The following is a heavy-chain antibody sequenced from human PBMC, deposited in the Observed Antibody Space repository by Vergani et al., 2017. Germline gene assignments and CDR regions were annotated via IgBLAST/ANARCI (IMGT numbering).Heavy chain of an antibody. CDR3: ARDGAPPYSDYLGGYYMDV. J-gene: IGHJ6*03. V-gene: IGHV3-30*03. D-gene: IGHD5-12*01. CDR2: ISYDGNNK. CDR1: GFTFSSYG. Sequence: QVQLVESGGGVVQPGRSLRLSCAASGFTFSSYGMHRVRQAPGKGLEWVAVISYDGNNKYYADSVKGRFTISRDNSKNTLYLQMNSLRAEDTAVYYCARDGAPPYSDYLGGYYMDVWGIGTTVTVSS.